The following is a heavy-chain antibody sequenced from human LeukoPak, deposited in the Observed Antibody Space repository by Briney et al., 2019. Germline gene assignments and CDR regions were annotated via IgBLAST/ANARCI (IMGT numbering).Heavy chain of an antibody. Sequence: GASVKVSCKASGDTSGSYAMNWVRQAPGQGLEWVARIIPLLGITNHAQKLQGRVTVNADTSTNTVYMELSSPRPDDTAVYYCARARSRITFGGIRHAFDIWGQGTLVTVSS. J-gene: IGHJ3*02. CDR1: GDTSGSYA. CDR2: IIPLLGIT. CDR3: ARARSRITFGGIRHAFDI. D-gene: IGHD3-16*01. V-gene: IGHV1-69*04.